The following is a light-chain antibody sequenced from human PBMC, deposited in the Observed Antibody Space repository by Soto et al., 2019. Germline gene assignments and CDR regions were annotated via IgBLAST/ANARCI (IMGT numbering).Light chain of an antibody. V-gene: IGLV2-11*01. Sequence: QAVLTQPRSVSGSPGQSVTISCTGTSSDVGGYNFVSWYQQRPGKAPKLMIYDVTKRPSGVPDRFSGSKSDNTASLTISGLLSEDEADYYCCSYAGTYTLGVFGTGTKLTVL. CDR3: CSYAGTYTLGV. J-gene: IGLJ1*01. CDR2: DVT. CDR1: SSDVGGYNF.